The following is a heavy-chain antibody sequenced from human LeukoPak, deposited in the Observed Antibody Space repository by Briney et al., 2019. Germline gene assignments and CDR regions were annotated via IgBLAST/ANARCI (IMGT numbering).Heavy chain of an antibody. J-gene: IGHJ5*02. D-gene: IGHD6-13*01. CDR1: GGSISSYY. CDR2: INYSGST. CDR3: AKFGGRSSSWYGPNWFDP. Sequence: PSETLSLTCTVSGGSISSYYWSWIRQPPGKGLEWIGYINYSGSTNYNLSLKSRVTISVDTSKNQFSLKLSSVTAADTAVYYCAKFGGRSSSWYGPNWFDPWGQGTLVTVSS. V-gene: IGHV4-59*12.